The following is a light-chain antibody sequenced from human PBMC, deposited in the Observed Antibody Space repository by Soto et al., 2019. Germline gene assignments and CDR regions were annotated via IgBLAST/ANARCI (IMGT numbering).Light chain of an antibody. CDR3: CSYTGSGTLWV. V-gene: IGLV2-23*01. Sequence: QSALTQPASVSGSPGQSITISFSGASSDVGSLQFVAWYQQHPGKAPKVVIYEDSKRPSGISFRFSGSTSGNTASLTISGLQPDDESHYYCCSYTGSGTLWVFGGGTKVTVL. CDR2: EDS. J-gene: IGLJ3*02. CDR1: SSDVGSLQF.